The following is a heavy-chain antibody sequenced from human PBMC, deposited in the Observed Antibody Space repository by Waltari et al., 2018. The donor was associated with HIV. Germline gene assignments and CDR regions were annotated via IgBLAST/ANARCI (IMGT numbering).Heavy chain of an antibody. CDR3: VTLYKQSPLYSNF. CDR2: SDPKNGKT. D-gene: IGHD2-15*01. J-gene: IGHJ1*01. CDR1: VYPLSDLS. V-gene: IGHV1-24*01. Sequence: QVPLLHSAFDMHRPRASVTIACTVSVYPLSDLSMQWVRQGLAHRREWMGGSDPKNGKTVYSQRFWGRVSLAEDTSADTAYLELNRLTSDDTAVYYGVTLYKQSPLYSNFGGQGTLVTVSP.